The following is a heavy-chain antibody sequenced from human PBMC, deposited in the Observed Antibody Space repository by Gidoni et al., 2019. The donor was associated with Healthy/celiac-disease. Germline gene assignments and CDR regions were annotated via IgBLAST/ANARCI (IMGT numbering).Heavy chain of an antibody. CDR2: IYYSGST. J-gene: IGHJ4*02. CDR1: GGSLSSGGYY. Sequence: QGQLQESGPGLVKPSQTLSLTRTVSGGSLSSGGYYWSWIRQHPGKGLVWIGYIYYSGSTYYHPSLKSRVTISVDTSKNQFSLKLGSVTAADTAVYYCARVGQWLARYYFDYWGQGTLVTVSS. V-gene: IGHV4-31*03. D-gene: IGHD6-19*01. CDR3: ARVGQWLARYYFDY.